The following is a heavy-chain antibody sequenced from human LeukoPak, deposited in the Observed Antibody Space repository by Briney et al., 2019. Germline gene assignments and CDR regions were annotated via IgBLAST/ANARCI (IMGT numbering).Heavy chain of an antibody. Sequence: RASVKVSCKASGYTFTGYYMHWVRQAPGQGLEWMGWINPNSGGTNYAQKFQGRVTMTRDTSISTAYMELSRLRSDDTAVYYCARGSQLYDFWSGSFYYYYYGMDVWGQGTTVTVSS. V-gene: IGHV1-2*02. D-gene: IGHD3-3*01. CDR1: GYTFTGYY. J-gene: IGHJ6*02. CDR3: ARGSQLYDFWSGSFYYYYYGMDV. CDR2: INPNSGGT.